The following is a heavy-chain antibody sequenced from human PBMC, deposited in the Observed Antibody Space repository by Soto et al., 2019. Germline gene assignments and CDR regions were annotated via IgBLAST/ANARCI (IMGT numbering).Heavy chain of an antibody. V-gene: IGHV4-31*03. CDR3: ARERGSSGGGLDV. D-gene: IGHD3-10*01. CDR1: GGSITSCGYY. Sequence: QVQLQESGPGLVKPSQTLSLTCTVSGGSITSCGYYWGWIRQHPGKGLEWIGYIYYSGATYYNPTLKSRITTSVDTPKTQLSLKLSSVTSADTAVYYCARERGSSGGGLDVWGQGTTVTVSS. J-gene: IGHJ6*02. CDR2: IYYSGAT.